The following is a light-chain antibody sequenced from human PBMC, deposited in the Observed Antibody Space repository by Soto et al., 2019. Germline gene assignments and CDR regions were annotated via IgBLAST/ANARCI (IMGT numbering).Light chain of an antibody. Sequence: EFVLTQSPGTLSLSPGERASLSCRASQSFSSRYLAWYQQRPGQAPRLLIYGASSRATGIPDRFSGSGSGTDFTLTISRLEPEDFAMYYCQKYGPSPWTFGQGTKVEIK. CDR3: QKYGPSPWT. J-gene: IGKJ1*01. CDR2: GAS. V-gene: IGKV3-20*01. CDR1: QSFSSRY.